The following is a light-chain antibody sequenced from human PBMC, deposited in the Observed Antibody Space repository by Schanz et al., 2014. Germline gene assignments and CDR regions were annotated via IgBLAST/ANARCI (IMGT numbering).Light chain of an antibody. Sequence: QSALTQPASVSGSPGQSITISCTGTSSDVGGYNYVSWYQQHPGEAPKLMIYDVSNRPSGVSNRFSGSKSGNTASLTISGLQAEDEAYYYCSSYSTSSTLLFGGGTKLTVL. CDR2: DVS. J-gene: IGLJ2*01. CDR3: SSYSTSSTLL. V-gene: IGLV2-14*01. CDR1: SSDVGGYNY.